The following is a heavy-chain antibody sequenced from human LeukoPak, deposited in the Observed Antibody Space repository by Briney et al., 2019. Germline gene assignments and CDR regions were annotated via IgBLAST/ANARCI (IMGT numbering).Heavy chain of an antibody. CDR3: ARHLKYKGDV. Sequence: SETLSLTCTVSGGSISSSSYYWGWIRQPPGKGLEWIGSIYYSGSTYYNPSLKSRVTISVDTSKNQFSLKLSSVTAADTAVYYCARHLKYKGDVWGKGTTVTVSS. CDR1: GGSISSSSYY. CDR2: IYYSGST. D-gene: IGHD1-1*01. V-gene: IGHV4-39*01. J-gene: IGHJ6*04.